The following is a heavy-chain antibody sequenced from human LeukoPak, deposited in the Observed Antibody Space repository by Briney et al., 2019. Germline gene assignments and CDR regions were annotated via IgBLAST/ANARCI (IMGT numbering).Heavy chain of an antibody. J-gene: IGHJ6*03. D-gene: IGHD3-22*01. CDR2: INPNSGGT. Sequence: GASVKVSCKASGYTFTGYYMHWVRQAPGQGLEWMGWINPNSGGTNYAQKFQGRVTMTRDTSISTAYMELSRLRSDDTAVYYCARDNTYYYDSSGYYYGYYYYYMDVWGKGTTVTISS. V-gene: IGHV1-2*02. CDR1: GYTFTGYY. CDR3: ARDNTYYYDSSGYYYGYYYYYMDV.